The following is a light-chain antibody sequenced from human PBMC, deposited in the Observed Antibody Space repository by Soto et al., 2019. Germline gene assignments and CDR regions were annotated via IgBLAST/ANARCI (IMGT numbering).Light chain of an antibody. CDR1: SSDIGGYKF. CDR2: DTA. J-gene: IGLJ1*01. CDR3: RSHGGYNNPFV. V-gene: IGLV2-8*01. Sequence: QSALTQPPSVSGSPGQSIAISCNGTSSDIGGYKFVSWYQQHPGKAPKLIIYDTAKRPSGVPDRFSGSKSGNTATLIVSGLQAEDEAHFYCRSHGGYNNPFVFGPGTKVTVL.